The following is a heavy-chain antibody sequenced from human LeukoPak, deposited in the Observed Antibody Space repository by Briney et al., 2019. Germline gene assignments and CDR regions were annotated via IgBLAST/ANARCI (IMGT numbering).Heavy chain of an antibody. J-gene: IGHJ3*02. D-gene: IGHD3-3*01. CDR2: ISGSGGST. CDR1: GFTFSSYA. Sequence: GGSLRLSCAASGFTFSSYAMSWVRQAPGKGLEWVSAISGSGGSTYYADSVKGRFTISRDNSKNTLYLQMNSLRAEDTAVYYCAKGEPYYDFWSGYYKSAAFDIWGQGTMVTVSS. CDR3: AKGEPYYDFWSGYYKSAAFDI. V-gene: IGHV3-23*01.